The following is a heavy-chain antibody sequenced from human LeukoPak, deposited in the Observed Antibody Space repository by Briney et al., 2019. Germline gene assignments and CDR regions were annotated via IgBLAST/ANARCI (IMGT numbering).Heavy chain of an antibody. CDR2: IYYSGST. CDR3: ARRLAGSGSYFWSRKDYFDY. CDR1: GGSISGYY. D-gene: IGHD1-26*01. J-gene: IGHJ4*02. Sequence: SETLSLTCSVSGGSISGYYWGWIRQPPGKGLEWIGSIYYSGSTYYNPSLKSRVTISVDTSKNQFSLKLSSVTAADTAVYYCARRLAGSGSYFWSRKDYFDYWGQGTLVTVSS. V-gene: IGHV4-39*07.